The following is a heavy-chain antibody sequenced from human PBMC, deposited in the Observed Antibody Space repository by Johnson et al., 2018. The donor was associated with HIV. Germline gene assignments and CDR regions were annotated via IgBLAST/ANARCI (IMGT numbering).Heavy chain of an antibody. J-gene: IGHJ3*02. CDR3: ARDLWVTKDAFAI. CDR1: GFTVSSNY. V-gene: IGHV3-66*01. CDR2: IYSGGST. Sequence: VQLVESGGGLVKPGGSLKLSCAASGFTVSSNYMSWVRQAPGKGLEWVSVIYSGGSTYYADSVKGRITISRDNSKNSLYLQMNSLRAEDTAVYYCARDLWVTKDAFAIWGQWTLVTVSS. D-gene: IGHD4-17*01.